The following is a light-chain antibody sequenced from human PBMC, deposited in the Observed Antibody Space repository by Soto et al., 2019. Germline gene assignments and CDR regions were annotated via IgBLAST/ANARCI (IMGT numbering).Light chain of an antibody. CDR3: QSYDSSLSVLYV. J-gene: IGLJ1*01. V-gene: IGLV1-40*01. CDR1: SSNIGAGYD. Sequence: QSALTQPRSVSGAPGQRVTISCTGSSSNIGAGYDVHWYQQLPGTAPKLLIYGNSNRPSGVPDRFSGSKSGTSASLAITGLQAEDEADYYCQSYDSSLSVLYVFGTGTKVTVL. CDR2: GNS.